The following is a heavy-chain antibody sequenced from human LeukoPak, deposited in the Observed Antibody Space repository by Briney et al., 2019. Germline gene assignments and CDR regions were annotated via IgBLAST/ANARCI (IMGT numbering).Heavy chain of an antibody. Sequence: SETLSLTCTVFGGSISSSSYFWGWIRQPAGKGLEWIGSISHSGSTYYDPSLKSRTTISVDTSKNQFSLKVRSVTAADTAVYYCARRITGTTSDSFDYWGQGILVTVSS. J-gene: IGHJ4*02. CDR1: GGSISSSSYF. V-gene: IGHV4-39*01. CDR3: ARRITGTTSDSFDY. CDR2: ISHSGST. D-gene: IGHD1-20*01.